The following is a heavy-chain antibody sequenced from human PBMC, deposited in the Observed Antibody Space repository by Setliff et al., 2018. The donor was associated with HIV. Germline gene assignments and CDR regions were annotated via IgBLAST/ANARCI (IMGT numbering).Heavy chain of an antibody. V-gene: IGHV3-48*01. Sequence: RLSCAASGFTFSDYSMNWVRQAPGKGLEWVSFIGGRFDTYYADSVKGRFTISRDNAKKSLYLQMNSLRADDTAVYYCARDTLWAFDIWGQGTLVTVSS. D-gene: IGHD2-21*01. CDR3: ARDTLWAFDI. CDR1: GFTFSDYS. CDR2: IGGRFDT. J-gene: IGHJ3*02.